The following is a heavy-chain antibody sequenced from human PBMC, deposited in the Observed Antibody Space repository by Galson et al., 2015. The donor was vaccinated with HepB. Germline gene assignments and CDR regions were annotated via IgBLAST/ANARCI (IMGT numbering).Heavy chain of an antibody. CDR3: AKASIAAAGIKKGPIDY. J-gene: IGHJ4*02. CDR1: GFTFDDYA. V-gene: IGHV3-9*01. CDR2: ISWNSGSI. Sequence: SLRLSCAASGFTFDDYAMHWVRQAPGKGLEWVSGISWNSGSIGYADSVKGRFTISRDNAKNSLYLQMNSLRAEDTALYYCAKASIAAAGIKKGPIDYWGQGTLVTVSS. D-gene: IGHD6-13*01.